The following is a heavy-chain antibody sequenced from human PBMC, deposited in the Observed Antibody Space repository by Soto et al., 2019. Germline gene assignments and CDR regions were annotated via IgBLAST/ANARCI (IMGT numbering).Heavy chain of an antibody. D-gene: IGHD6-13*01. CDR2: ISSSGSTI. J-gene: IGHJ6*03. CDR3: ASAVAAAGYYYYCYYYVDV. V-gene: IGHV3-11*01. Sequence: QVQLVESGGGLVKPGGSLRLSCAASGFTFSDYYMSWIRQAPGKGLAWVSYISSSGSTIYYADSVKGRFTISRDNTKNSLYLQTNSLSADDPALYYCASAVAAAGYYYYCYYYVDVWGKGTTVTVSS. CDR1: GFTFSDYY.